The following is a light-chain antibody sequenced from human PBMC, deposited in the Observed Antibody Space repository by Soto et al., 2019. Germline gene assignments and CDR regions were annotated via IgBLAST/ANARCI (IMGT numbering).Light chain of an antibody. J-gene: IGLJ1*01. V-gene: IGLV2-14*01. Sequence: QSALTQPASVSGSPGQSITISCTGTSSDVGGYNYVSWYQQHPGIAPKLLIYGVTNRPSGVSPHFSGSKSSNTASLTISGLPAEDEADYHCSSYTSASTLLYLFGTGTKVTVL. CDR2: GVT. CDR3: SSYTSASTLLYL. CDR1: SSDVGGYNY.